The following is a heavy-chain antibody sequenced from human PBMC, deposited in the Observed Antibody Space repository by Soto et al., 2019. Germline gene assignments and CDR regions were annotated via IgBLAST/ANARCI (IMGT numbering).Heavy chain of an antibody. Sequence: PGGSLRLSCAASGFTFSSYGMHWVRQAPGKGLEWVAVISYDGSNKYYADSVKGRFTISRDNSKNTLYLQMNSLRAEDTAVYYYAKDRDPGYSSSCPDYWGQGTLVTVSS. CDR2: ISYDGSNK. J-gene: IGHJ4*02. D-gene: IGHD6-13*01. CDR1: GFTFSSYG. CDR3: AKDRDPGYSSSCPDY. V-gene: IGHV3-30*18.